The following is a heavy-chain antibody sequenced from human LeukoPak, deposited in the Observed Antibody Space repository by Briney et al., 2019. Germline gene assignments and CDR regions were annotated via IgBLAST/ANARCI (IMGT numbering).Heavy chain of an antibody. D-gene: IGHD2-21*01. J-gene: IGHJ3*02. V-gene: IGHV3-30-3*01. CDR2: ISYDGSNK. CDR3: ARVISLSIGSSHDDAFDI. Sequence: GRSLRLSCAASGFTFSSYAMHWVRQAPGKGLEWVAVISYDGSNKYYADSVKGRFTISRDNSKNTLYLQMNSLRAEDTAVYYCARVISLSIGSSHDDAFDIWGQGTMVTVSS. CDR1: GFTFSSYA.